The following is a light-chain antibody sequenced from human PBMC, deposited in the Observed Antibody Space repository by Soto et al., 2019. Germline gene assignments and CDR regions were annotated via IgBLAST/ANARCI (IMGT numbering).Light chain of an antibody. CDR2: DAS. CDR1: QSISSW. J-gene: IGKJ1*01. V-gene: IGKV1-5*01. CDR3: QQYNSYRT. Sequence: DIQMTQSPSTLSASVGDRVTITCRASQSISSWLAWYQQKPGKAPKLLIYDASSLESGVPSRFSGSGSGTEFTLTISILQPDDFATYYCQQYNSYRTFGQGNKVEIK.